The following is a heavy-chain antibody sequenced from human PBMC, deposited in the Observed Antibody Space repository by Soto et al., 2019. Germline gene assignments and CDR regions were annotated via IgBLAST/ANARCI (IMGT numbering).Heavy chain of an antibody. CDR2: IYYSGST. D-gene: IGHD3-10*01. CDR3: ARELRFGEDYYGMDV. V-gene: IGHV4-31*03. Sequence: QVQLQESGPGLVKPSQTLSLTCTVSGGSISSGGYYWSWIRQHPGKGLEWIGYIYYSGSTYYNPALKSRVTISVDTSKNPFSRKLSSVTAADTAVYYCARELRFGEDYYGMDVWGQGTTVTVSS. CDR1: GGSISSGGYY. J-gene: IGHJ6*02.